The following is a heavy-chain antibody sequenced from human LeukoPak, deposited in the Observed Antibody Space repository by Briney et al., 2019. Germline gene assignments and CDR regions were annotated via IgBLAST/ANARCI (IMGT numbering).Heavy chain of an antibody. J-gene: IGHJ5*02. CDR2: IYYSGST. Sequence: PSETLSLTCAVSGGSISSYYWTWIRQPPGKGLEWIGYIYYSGSTKYNPSLKSRVTMSVDTSKNRFSLKLSSVTAADTAVYYCARHRGYCSSTSCPWHWSTPWGKATLVTV. CDR1: GGSISSYY. V-gene: IGHV4-59*08. CDR3: ARHRGYCSSTSCPWHWSTP. D-gene: IGHD2-2*03.